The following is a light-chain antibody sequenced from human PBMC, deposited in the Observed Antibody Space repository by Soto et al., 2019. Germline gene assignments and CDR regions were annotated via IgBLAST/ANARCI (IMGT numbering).Light chain of an antibody. CDR3: QQYPGYT. CDR2: GAS. J-gene: IGKJ2*01. V-gene: IGKV3-20*01. CDR1: QSVSSSY. Sequence: EIVLTQSPGTLSLYPGERATLSCRASQSVSSSYLAWYQQKPGQAPRLLIYGASGRATGIPDSFSGSGSGTDFTLTISRLEPEDFAVYYCQQYPGYTFGQGTKLEIK.